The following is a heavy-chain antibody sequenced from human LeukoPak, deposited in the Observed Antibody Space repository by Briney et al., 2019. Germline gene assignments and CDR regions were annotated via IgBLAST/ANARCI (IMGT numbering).Heavy chain of an antibody. CDR1: GFTFSSYS. CDR3: ATVYCTSTTCYNDAFDI. V-gene: IGHV3-48*04. CDR2: ISSSSSTI. J-gene: IGHJ3*02. D-gene: IGHD2-2*01. Sequence: GGSLRLSCAASGFTFSSYSMNWVRQAPGKGLEWVSYISSSSSTIYYADSVKGRFTISRDNAKNSLYLQMNSLRAEDTAMYYCATVYCTSTTCYNDAFDIWGQGTVVTVSS.